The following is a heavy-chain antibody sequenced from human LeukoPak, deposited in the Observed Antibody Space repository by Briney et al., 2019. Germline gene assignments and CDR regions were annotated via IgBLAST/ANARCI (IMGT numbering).Heavy chain of an antibody. D-gene: IGHD3-10*01. CDR2: IKSKTDGGTT. V-gene: IGHV3-15*01. Sequence: PGGSLRLSCAASGLTFSNVWMSWVRQAPGKGLEWVGRIKSKTDGGTTDYAAPVKGRFTISRDDSKNTLYLQMNSLKTEDTAVYYCAKNYYGSGSHDAFDIWGQGTMVTVSS. J-gene: IGHJ3*02. CDR3: AKNYYGSGSHDAFDI. CDR1: GLTFSNVW.